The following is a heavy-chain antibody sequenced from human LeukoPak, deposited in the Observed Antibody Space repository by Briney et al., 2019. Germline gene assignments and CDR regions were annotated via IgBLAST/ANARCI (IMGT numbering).Heavy chain of an antibody. D-gene: IGHD1-7*01. Sequence: SETLSLTYIVPGGSISSSSYYWAWIRQSPGKGLEWIGTFSSGGGAYYNPSLTSRVSISKDTSDNQFSLRLYSVTAADTAVYYCARKQTGTMYDVWGQGTQVTVSS. CDR3: ARKQTGTMYDV. CDR1: GGSISSSSYY. CDR2: FSSGGGA. V-gene: IGHV4-39*07. J-gene: IGHJ4*02.